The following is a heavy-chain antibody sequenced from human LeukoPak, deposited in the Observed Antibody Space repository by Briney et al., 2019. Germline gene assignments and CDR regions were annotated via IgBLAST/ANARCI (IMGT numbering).Heavy chain of an antibody. CDR1: GFTFSDYY. D-gene: IGHD2-21*01. J-gene: IGHJ6*04. Sequence: GGSLRLSYAASGFTFSDYYMSWIRQAPGKGLEWVSYISSSGSTIYYADSVKGRFTISRDNAKNSLYLQVNSLRAEDTAVYYCARGPSHCGGDCYSRTMDVWGKGTTVTVSS. CDR3: ARGPSHCGGDCYSRTMDV. V-gene: IGHV3-11*04. CDR2: ISSSGSTI.